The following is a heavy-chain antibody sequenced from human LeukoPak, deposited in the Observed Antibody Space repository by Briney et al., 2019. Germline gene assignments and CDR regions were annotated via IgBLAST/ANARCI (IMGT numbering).Heavy chain of an antibody. D-gene: IGHD5-18*01. CDR3: VRGIQLWSYYFDF. CDR2: ITWDGGST. Sequence: GGSLRLSCAVSGFTFNDYTMHWVRQAPGKGLEWVSLITWDGGSTYYADSVKGRFTISRDNSKNSLFLQMNSLRPEDTALYYCVRGIQLWSYYFDFWGQGTLVTVSS. CDR1: GFTFNDYT. J-gene: IGHJ4*02. V-gene: IGHV3-43*01.